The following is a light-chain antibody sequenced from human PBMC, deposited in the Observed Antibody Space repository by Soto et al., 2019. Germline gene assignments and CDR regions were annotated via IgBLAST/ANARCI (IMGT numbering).Light chain of an antibody. CDR2: EVS. Sequence: QSVLTQPPSASGSPEQSVTISCTGTSSDLGGYNYVSWYQQHPGKAPKLMIYEVSKRPSGVPDRFSGSKSGNTASLTVSGLQTEDEADYYCSSNAGSNDLRVFGGGTKLTVL. V-gene: IGLV2-8*01. CDR1: SSDLGGYNY. J-gene: IGLJ3*02. CDR3: SSNAGSNDLRV.